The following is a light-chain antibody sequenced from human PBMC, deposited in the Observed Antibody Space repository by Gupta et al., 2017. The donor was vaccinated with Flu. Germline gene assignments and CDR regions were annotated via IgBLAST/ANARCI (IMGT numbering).Light chain of an antibody. V-gene: IGKV3-11*01. CDR2: EAS. J-gene: IGKJ3*01. Sequence: EVVLNQSPATLSLSPGERATLSCRASQSVGGYLVWYQQKPGKAPRLLMYEASNRATGVPPRFSGSVSGTDFTLTISNLEPDDIAVYYCQPRSKRTQGRTFGPGTKVNI. CDR3: QPRSKRTQGRT. CDR1: QSVGGY.